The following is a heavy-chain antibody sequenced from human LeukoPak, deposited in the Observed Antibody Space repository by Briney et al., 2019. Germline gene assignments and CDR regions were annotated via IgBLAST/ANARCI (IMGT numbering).Heavy chain of an antibody. D-gene: IGHD3-22*01. Sequence: GGSLRLSCAASGFTVSSNYMSWVRQAPGKGLEWVSVIYSGGSTYYADSVKGRFTISRDNSKNTLYLQMNSLRAEDTAVYYCARAGEYYYDSSGYYPLDYWGQGTLVTVSS. CDR1: GFTVSSNY. CDR3: ARAGEYYYDSSGYYPLDY. CDR2: IYSGGST. J-gene: IGHJ4*02. V-gene: IGHV3-53*01.